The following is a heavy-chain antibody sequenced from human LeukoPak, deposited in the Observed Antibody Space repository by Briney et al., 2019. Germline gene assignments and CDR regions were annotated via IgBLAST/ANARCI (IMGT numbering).Heavy chain of an antibody. V-gene: IGHV1-46*01. Sequence: ASVKVSCKASGYTFASYYMHWVRQAPGQGLEWMGIINPSGGSTSYAQKFQGRVTMTRDTSTSTVYMELSSLRSEDTAVYYCARDGITATGLDYWGQGTLVTVSS. J-gene: IGHJ4*02. CDR1: GYTFASYY. D-gene: IGHD5-18*01. CDR3: ARDGITATGLDY. CDR2: INPSGGST.